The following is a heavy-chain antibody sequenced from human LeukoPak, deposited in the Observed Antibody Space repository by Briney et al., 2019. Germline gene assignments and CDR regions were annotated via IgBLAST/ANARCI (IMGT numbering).Heavy chain of an antibody. J-gene: IGHJ3*02. Sequence: GGSLRLSCAASKFAFSSYAMSWVRQAPGKGLEWVSAITGGGGNTYYADSVKGRFTISRDNSKNTLYLQMNSLRAEDTAVYYCGKNRYSGSLSPFDIWGQGTMVTVSP. CDR3: GKNRYSGSLSPFDI. D-gene: IGHD1-26*01. CDR2: ITGGGGNT. CDR1: KFAFSSYA. V-gene: IGHV3-23*01.